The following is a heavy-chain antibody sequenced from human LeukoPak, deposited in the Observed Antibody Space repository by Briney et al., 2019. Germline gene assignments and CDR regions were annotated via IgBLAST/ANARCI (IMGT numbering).Heavy chain of an antibody. D-gene: IGHD3-16*02. V-gene: IGHV4-39*07. J-gene: IGHJ4*02. CDR2: IYYTGST. Sequence: SETLSLTCSVSGGSISRSSYYWGWIRQPPGKGLEWIGSIYYTGSTNYNPSLKSRVTISEDTSKNQFSLKLSSVTAADTAVYYCARGGDDYVWGSYRFWGQGTLVTVSS. CDR1: GGSISRSSYY. CDR3: ARGGDDYVWGSYRF.